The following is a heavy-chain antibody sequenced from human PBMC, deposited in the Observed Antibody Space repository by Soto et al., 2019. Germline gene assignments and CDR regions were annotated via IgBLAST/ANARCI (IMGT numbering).Heavy chain of an antibody. CDR3: ARSGRDNYDYFQY. V-gene: IGHV4-59*08. CDR2: IYYSGNT. D-gene: IGHD3-16*01. J-gene: IGHJ4*02. CDR1: GGSISSYY. Sequence: SETLSLTCTVSGGSISSYYWSWIRQPPGKGLEWIGYIYYSGNTNYSPSLKSRVTISVDTSKNQFSLKLTSVTAADTAVYYCARSGRDNYDYFQYWGQGTPVTVSS.